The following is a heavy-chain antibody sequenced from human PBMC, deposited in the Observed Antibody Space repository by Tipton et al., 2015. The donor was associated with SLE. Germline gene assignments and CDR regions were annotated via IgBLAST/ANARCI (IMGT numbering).Heavy chain of an antibody. CDR3: ASSLNPIANFDS. CDR1: GYTFTSYG. V-gene: IGHV1-2*02. J-gene: IGHJ4*02. Sequence: QLVQSGAEVKKTGASVKVSCKASGYTFTSYGITWVRQAPGQGLEWMGWINPHNGVTHYAQKFQGRVTMTRDTSITTVFMELSSLTSDDTAVYYCASSLNPIANFDSWGQGTLVTVSS. D-gene: IGHD6-13*01. CDR2: INPHNGVT.